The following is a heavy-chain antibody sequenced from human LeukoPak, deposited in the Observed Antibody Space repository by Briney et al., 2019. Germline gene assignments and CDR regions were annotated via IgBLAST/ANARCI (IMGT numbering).Heavy chain of an antibody. D-gene: IGHD6-6*01. Sequence: ASVKVSCKVSGYTLTELSMHWVRQAPGKGLEWMGGFDPEDGETIYAQKFQGRVTMTEDTSTDTAYMELSSLRSEDTAVYYCATAEQLVKAFDIWGQGTMVTVSS. CDR2: FDPEDGET. CDR1: GYTLTELS. V-gene: IGHV1-24*01. CDR3: ATAEQLVKAFDI. J-gene: IGHJ3*02.